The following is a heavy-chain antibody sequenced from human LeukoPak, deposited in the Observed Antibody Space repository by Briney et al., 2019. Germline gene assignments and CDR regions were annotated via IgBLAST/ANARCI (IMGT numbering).Heavy chain of an antibody. CDR1: GGPFSGYY. Sequence: SETLSLTCAVYGGPFSGYYWSWLRQSPGKGLEWIGEINHSGRTNYNPSLKSRVTISVDTSKNQFSLKLSSVTAADTAVYYCARGRASYDFWSGYLFDYWGQGTLVTVSS. D-gene: IGHD3-3*01. J-gene: IGHJ4*02. CDR2: INHSGRT. V-gene: IGHV4-34*01. CDR3: ARGRASYDFWSGYLFDY.